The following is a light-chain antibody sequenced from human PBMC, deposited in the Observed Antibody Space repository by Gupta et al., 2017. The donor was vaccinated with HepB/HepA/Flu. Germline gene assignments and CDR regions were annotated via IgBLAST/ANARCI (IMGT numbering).Light chain of an antibody. CDR1: ESLVHSNGDTY. V-gene: IGKV2-24*01. CDR2: KIS. Sequence: DAVLTQTPLSSPVTLGQPASTSCRSSESLVHSNGDTYLSWLPQRPGQPPRLLIYKISNRLSGVPDRFSGSGAGTDFTLKISRVEAEDVGLYYCMQASHFPRAFGQGTKVEI. J-gene: IGKJ1*01. CDR3: MQASHFPRA.